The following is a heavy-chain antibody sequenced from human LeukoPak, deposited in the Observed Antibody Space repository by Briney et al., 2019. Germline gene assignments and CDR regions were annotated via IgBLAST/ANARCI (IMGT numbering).Heavy chain of an antibody. V-gene: IGHV3-21*01. CDR1: GFTFSSYS. J-gene: IGHJ4*02. CDR3: ARGGGDGYNHGAH. Sequence: TGGSLRLSCAASGFTFSSYSMNWVRQAPGKGLEWVSSISSSSSYIYYADSVKGRFTTSRDNAKNSLYLQMNSLRAEDTAVYYCARGGGDGYNHGAHWGQGTLVTVSS. CDR2: ISSSSSYI. D-gene: IGHD5-24*01.